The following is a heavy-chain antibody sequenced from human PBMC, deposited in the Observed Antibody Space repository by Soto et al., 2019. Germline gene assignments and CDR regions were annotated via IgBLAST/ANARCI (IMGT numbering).Heavy chain of an antibody. V-gene: IGHV4-59*08. CDR3: ARSRRSQFIGYVWAPQENYYYMDV. D-gene: IGHD3-16*01. CDR1: GGSISSYY. CDR2: IYYSGST. Sequence: SETLSLTCTVSGGSISSYYLSWIRQRPGKGLEWIGYIYYSGSTNYNPSLKSRVTISVDTSKNQFSLKLSSVTAADTAVYYCARSRRSQFIGYVWAPQENYYYMDVWGKGTTVTVSS. J-gene: IGHJ6*03.